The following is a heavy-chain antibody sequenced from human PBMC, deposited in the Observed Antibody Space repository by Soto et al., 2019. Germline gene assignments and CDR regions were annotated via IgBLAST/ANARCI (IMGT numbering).Heavy chain of an antibody. J-gene: IGHJ4*02. CDR1: GFTFSSYG. D-gene: IGHD2-15*01. CDR3: AKENGVLLAAPID. CDR2: ISYDGSNK. V-gene: IGHV3-30*18. Sequence: GGSLRLSCAASGFTFSSYGMHWVRQAPGKGLEWEAVISYDGSNKYYADSVKGRFTISRDNSKNTLYLQMNSLRAEYTAVYYCAKENGVLLAAPIDWGQGTLVTVST.